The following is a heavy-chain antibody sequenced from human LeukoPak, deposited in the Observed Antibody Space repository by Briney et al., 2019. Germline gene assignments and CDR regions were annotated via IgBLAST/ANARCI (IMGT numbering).Heavy chain of an antibody. J-gene: IGHJ4*02. CDR2: INHSGST. CDR1: GGSFSGYY. Sequence: KPSETLSLTCAVYGGSFSGYYWSWIRQPPGKGLEWIGEINHSGSTNYNPSLKSRVTISVDTSKNQFSLKLSSVTAADTAVYYCALVRSGWYGEYYFDYWGQGTLVTVSS. V-gene: IGHV4-34*01. CDR3: ALVRSGWYGEYYFDY. D-gene: IGHD6-19*01.